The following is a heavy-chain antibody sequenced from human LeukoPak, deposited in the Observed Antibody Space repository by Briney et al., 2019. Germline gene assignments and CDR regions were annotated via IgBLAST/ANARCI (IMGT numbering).Heavy chain of an antibody. CDR1: GGTFSSYA. D-gene: IGHD3-16*01. Sequence: GASVTVSCKASGGTFSSYAICWVRQAPGQGLEWMGGIIPIFGTANYAQKFQGRVTITADESTSTAYMELSSLRSEDTAVYYCARAPANYGIDDYWGQGTLVTVSS. V-gene: IGHV1-69*13. CDR2: IIPIFGTA. CDR3: ARAPANYGIDDY. J-gene: IGHJ4*02.